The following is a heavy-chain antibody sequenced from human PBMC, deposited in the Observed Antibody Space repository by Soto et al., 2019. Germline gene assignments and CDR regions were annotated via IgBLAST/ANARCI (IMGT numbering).Heavy chain of an antibody. J-gene: IGHJ4*02. V-gene: IGHV3-64*01. CDR1: GFTFSSYA. D-gene: IGHD2-2*01. Sequence: PVGSLRLSCAASGFTFSSYAMHWVRQAPGKGLEYVSAISSNGGSTYYANSVKGRFTISRDNSKNTLHLQMGSLRAEDMAVYYCARAGCSSTSCYESGYWGQGTLVTVSS. CDR2: ISSNGGST. CDR3: ARAGCSSTSCYESGY.